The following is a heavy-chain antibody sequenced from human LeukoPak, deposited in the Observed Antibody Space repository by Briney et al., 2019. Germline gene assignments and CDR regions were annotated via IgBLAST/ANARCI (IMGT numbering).Heavy chain of an antibody. CDR1: GGSISSYY. CDR2: IYYSGST. CDR3: ARLDRYCSGGSCQADY. J-gene: IGHJ4*02. Sequence: SETLSLTCTVSGGSISSYYWSWIRQPLGKGLEWIGYIYYSGSTNYNPSLKSRVTISVDTSKNQFSLKLSSVTAADTAVYYCARLDRYCSGGSCQADYWGQGTLVTVSS. D-gene: IGHD2-15*01. V-gene: IGHV4-59*01.